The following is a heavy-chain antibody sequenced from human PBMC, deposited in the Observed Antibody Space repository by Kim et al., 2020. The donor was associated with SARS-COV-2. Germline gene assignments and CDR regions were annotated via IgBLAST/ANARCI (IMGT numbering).Heavy chain of an antibody. CDR3: TPYYCYHGTVV. J-gene: IGHJ6*02. V-gene: IGHV3-15*08. CDR1: GFTFSNSW. CDR2: INGNANCRTS. Sequence: GGSLRLSCEASGFTFSNSWMSWVRQAPGKGLEWVGCINGNANCRTSDDSAHVKCSFTIARANKTMTLYMQMIRPKTAATDLYVCTPYYCYHGTVVWG.